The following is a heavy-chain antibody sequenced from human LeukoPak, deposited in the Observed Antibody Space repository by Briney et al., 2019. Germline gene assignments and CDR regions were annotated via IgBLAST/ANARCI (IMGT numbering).Heavy chain of an antibody. Sequence: GGSLRLSCAASGFTFSSYSMNWVRQAPGKGLEWVGRIKSKRDGGTTDYAAPVKGRFTVSRDDSKNTLYLQMNSLKTEDTAVYYCTTQTTVITGYWGQGTLVTVSP. CDR3: TTQTTVITGY. CDR2: IKSKRDGGTT. D-gene: IGHD4-17*01. J-gene: IGHJ4*02. CDR1: GFTFSSYS. V-gene: IGHV3-15*01.